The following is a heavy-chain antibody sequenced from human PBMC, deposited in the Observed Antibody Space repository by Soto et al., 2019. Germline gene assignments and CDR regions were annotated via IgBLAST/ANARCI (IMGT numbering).Heavy chain of an antibody. CDR3: ARDMNPWVGSLVGATRGPRYFQH. J-gene: IGHJ1*01. V-gene: IGHV3-30-3*01. D-gene: IGHD1-26*01. CDR2: ISYDGSNK. CDR1: GFTFSSYA. Sequence: GGSLRLSCAASGFTFSSYAMHWVRQAPGKGLEWVAVISYDGSNKYYADSVKGRFTISRDNSKNTLYLQMNSLRAEDTAVYYCARDMNPWVGSLVGATRGPRYFQHWGQGTLVTVSS.